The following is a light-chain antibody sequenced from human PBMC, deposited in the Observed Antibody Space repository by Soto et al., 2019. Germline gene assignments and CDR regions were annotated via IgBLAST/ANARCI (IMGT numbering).Light chain of an antibody. CDR3: QQSYSTPKT. J-gene: IGKJ1*01. V-gene: IGKV1-39*01. Sequence: QMTQSQSSLSASVGDRVTITCRASQSISSYLNWYQQKPGKAPKLLIYAASSLQSGVPSRFSGSGSGTDFTLTISSLQPEDFATYYCQQSYSTPKTFGQGSNVDVK. CDR1: QSISSY. CDR2: AAS.